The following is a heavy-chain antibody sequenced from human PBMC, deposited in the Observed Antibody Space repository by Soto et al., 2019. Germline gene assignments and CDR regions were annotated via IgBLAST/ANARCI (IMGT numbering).Heavy chain of an antibody. Sequence: GGSLRLSCAASGFTFSSYGMHWVRQAPGKGLEWVAVIWYDGSNKYYADSVKGRFTISRDNSKNTLYLQMNSLRAEDTAVYYCARERMGYCSSTSCSSPAYYYYYMDVWGKGTTVTVSS. V-gene: IGHV3-33*01. CDR3: ARERMGYCSSTSCSSPAYYYYYMDV. J-gene: IGHJ6*03. CDR2: IWYDGSNK. D-gene: IGHD2-2*01. CDR1: GFTFSSYG.